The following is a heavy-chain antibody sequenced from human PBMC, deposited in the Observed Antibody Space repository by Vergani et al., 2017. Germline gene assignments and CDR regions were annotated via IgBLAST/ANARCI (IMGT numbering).Heavy chain of an antibody. J-gene: IGHJ4*02. D-gene: IGHD3-22*01. Sequence: QVQLVQSGAEVKKPEASVKVSCKASGYTFTSYAMHWVRQAPGQRLEWMGWINAGNGNTKYSQKFQGRVTITRDTSASTAYMELSSLRSEDTAVYYCARGSYYYDSSGYPDYWGQGTLVTVSS. CDR2: INAGNGNT. CDR3: ARGSYYYDSSGYPDY. CDR1: GYTFTSYA. V-gene: IGHV1-3*01.